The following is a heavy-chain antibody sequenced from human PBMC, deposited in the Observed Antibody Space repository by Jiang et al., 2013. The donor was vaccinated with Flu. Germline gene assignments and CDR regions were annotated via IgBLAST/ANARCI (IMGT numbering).Heavy chain of an antibody. CDR3: AREYYDFWSGYRYYMDV. J-gene: IGHJ6*03. CDR2: ISYDGSNK. Sequence: QLLESGGGVVQPGRSLRLSCAASGFTFSSYAMHWVRQAPGKGLEWVAVISYDGSNKYYADSVKGRFTISRDNSKNTLYLQMNSLRAEDTAVYYCAREYYDFWSGYRYYMDVWGKGTTVTVSS. V-gene: IGHV3-30-3*01. D-gene: IGHD3-3*01. CDR1: GFTFSSYA.